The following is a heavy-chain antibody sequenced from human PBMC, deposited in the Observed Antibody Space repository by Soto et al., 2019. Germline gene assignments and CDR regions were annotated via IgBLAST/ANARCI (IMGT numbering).Heavy chain of an antibody. CDR3: ARRYGGNFDY. CDR2: IYYSGST. Sequence: QVQLQESGPGLVKPSETLSLTCTVSGGSISSYYWSWIRQPPGKGLEWIGYIYYSGSTNYNPSLKTRVAISVDTSTSQFSLNVSSVTAADTAVYYCARRYGGNFDYWGQGTLVTVSS. D-gene: IGHD1-26*01. CDR1: GGSISSYY. V-gene: IGHV4-59*01. J-gene: IGHJ4*02.